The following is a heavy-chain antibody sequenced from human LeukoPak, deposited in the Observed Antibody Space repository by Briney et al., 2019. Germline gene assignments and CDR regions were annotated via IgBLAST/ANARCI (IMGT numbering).Heavy chain of an antibody. D-gene: IGHD1-20*01. CDR3: AKGPGNWIANFDY. J-gene: IGHJ4*02. V-gene: IGHV3-74*01. CDR1: GFTFSKYW. CDR2: INTDGSST. Sequence: PGGSLRLSCAASGFTFSKYWMHWVRQGPGEGLVWVSRINTDGSSTSYADSVKGRFTISRDNAKNTLYLQMNSLRAEDTAVYYCAKGPGNWIANFDYWGQGTLVTVSS.